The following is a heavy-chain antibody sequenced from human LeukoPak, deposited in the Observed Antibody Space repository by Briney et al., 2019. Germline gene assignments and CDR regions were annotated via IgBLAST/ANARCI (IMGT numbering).Heavy chain of an antibody. CDR3: ARSATGDFDY. D-gene: IGHD1-1*01. CDR1: GFTFSNYA. J-gene: IGHJ4*02. Sequence: GGSLRLSCAASGFTFSNYAMTWVRQAPGKGLECVSVISSSGDATNYADSVKGRFTISRDNSKSTLYVQMNSLRAEDTAVYYCARSATGDFDYWGQGTLVTVSS. V-gene: IGHV3-23*01. CDR2: ISSSGDAT.